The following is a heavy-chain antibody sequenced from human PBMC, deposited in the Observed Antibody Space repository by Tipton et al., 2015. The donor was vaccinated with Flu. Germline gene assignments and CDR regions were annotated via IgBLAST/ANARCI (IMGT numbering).Heavy chain of an antibody. CDR2: IKQDGSEK. J-gene: IGHJ6*02. CDR1: GFTFSSYW. CDR3: ARGVRVPAAMVNYYGVDV. V-gene: IGHV3-7*01. Sequence: SLRLSCAASGFTFSSYWMSWVRQAPGKGLEWVANIKQDGSEKYYVDSVKGRFTISRDNAKNSLYLQMNSLRAEDTAVYYCARGVRVPAAMVNYYGVDVWGQGTTVTVSS. D-gene: IGHD2-2*01.